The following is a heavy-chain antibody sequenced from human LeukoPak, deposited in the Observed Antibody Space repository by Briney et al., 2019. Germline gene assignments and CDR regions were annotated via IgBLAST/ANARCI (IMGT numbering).Heavy chain of an antibody. V-gene: IGHV1-69*04. CDR2: IIPILGIA. J-gene: IGHJ4*02. D-gene: IGHD3-22*01. CDR3: ALGHYYDSSGYYYGY. CDR1: GGTFSSYA. Sequence: GASVKVSCKASGGTFSSYAISWVRQAPGQGLEWMGRIIPILGIANYAQKFQGRVTITADKSTSTAYMELSSLRSEDTAVYYCALGHYYDSSGYYYGYWGQGTLVTVSS.